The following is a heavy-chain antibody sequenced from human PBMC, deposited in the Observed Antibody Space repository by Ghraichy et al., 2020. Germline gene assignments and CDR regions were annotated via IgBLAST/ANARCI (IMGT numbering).Heavy chain of an antibody. D-gene: IGHD2-15*01. CDR3: ARGDIVVVVAAPLGFSYYYMDV. J-gene: IGHJ6*03. V-gene: IGHV1-46*01. Sequence: ASVKVSCKASGYTFTSYYMHWVRQAPGQGLEWMGIINPSGGSTSYAQKFQGRVTMTRDTSTSTVYMELSSLRSEDTAVYYCARGDIVVVVAAPLGFSYYYMDVWGKGTTVTVSS. CDR2: INPSGGST. CDR1: GYTFTSYY.